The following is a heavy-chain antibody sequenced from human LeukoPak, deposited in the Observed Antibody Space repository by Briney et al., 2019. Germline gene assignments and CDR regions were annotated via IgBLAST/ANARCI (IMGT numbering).Heavy chain of an antibody. CDR3: ARDKWYSSSYSGSWYFDY. Sequence: PSETLSLTCAVSGYSISSGYYWGWIRQPPGKGLEWIGSIYHSGSTYYNPSLKSRVTISVDTSKNQFALKLSSVTAADTAVYYCARDKWYSSSYSGSWYFDYWGQGTLVTVSS. CDR2: IYHSGST. V-gene: IGHV4-38-2*02. CDR1: GYSISSGYY. D-gene: IGHD6-13*01. J-gene: IGHJ4*02.